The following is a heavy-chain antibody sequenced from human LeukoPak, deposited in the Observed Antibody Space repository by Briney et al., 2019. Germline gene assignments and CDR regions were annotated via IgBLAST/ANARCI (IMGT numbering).Heavy chain of an antibody. CDR2: ISGSGGST. D-gene: IGHD6-6*01. V-gene: IGHV3-23*01. CDR1: GFTFSSYA. CDR3: AKSSIAARPAYLDY. J-gene: IGHJ4*02. Sequence: GGSLRLSXAASGFTFSSYAMSWVRQAPGKGLEWVSAISGSGGSTNYADSVKGRFTISRDNSENTLYLQMNSLRAEDTAVYYCAKSSIAARPAYLDYWGQGTLVTVSS.